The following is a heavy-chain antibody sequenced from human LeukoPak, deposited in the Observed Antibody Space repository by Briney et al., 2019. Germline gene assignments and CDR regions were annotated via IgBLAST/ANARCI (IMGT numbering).Heavy chain of an antibody. CDR2: ISPSGGST. J-gene: IGHJ4*02. CDR3: ARGVGRGFDY. V-gene: IGHV1-46*01. CDR1: GYTFTSNY. D-gene: IGHD1-26*01. Sequence: ASVKVSCKAFGYTFTSNYMHWVRQAPGQGPEWMGVISPSGGSTTYAQKLQGRVTMTTDTSTSTAYMEVRSLRSDDTAVYYCARGVGRGFDYWGQGTLVTVSS.